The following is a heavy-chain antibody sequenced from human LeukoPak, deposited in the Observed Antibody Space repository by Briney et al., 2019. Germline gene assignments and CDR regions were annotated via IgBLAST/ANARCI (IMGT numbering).Heavy chain of an antibody. CDR2: ISGIGSKT. V-gene: IGHV3-23*01. D-gene: IGHD6-13*01. Sequence: GGSLRLSCAASGFTFSIYAMSWVRQAPGEGLEWFSSISGIGSKTYHPDYVKGRFNISREKSKNTMSLQMNSLRREDTAVYYCAKGDRQGAAGGTGFDYWGQGTLVTVSS. CDR1: GFTFSIYA. J-gene: IGHJ4*02. CDR3: AKGDRQGAAGGTGFDY.